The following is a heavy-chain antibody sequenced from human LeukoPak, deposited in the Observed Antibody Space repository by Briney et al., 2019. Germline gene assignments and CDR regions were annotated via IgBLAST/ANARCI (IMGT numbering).Heavy chain of an antibody. Sequence: GGSLRLSCEASGFTVSSNYMSWVRQAPGKGLEWVSVIYSGGSTYYADSVKGRLTISRDNSKNTLYLQMSGLRAEDTAVYYCARVPSRRDYGIDYWGQGTLVTVSS. CDR1: GFTVSSNY. V-gene: IGHV3-53*01. J-gene: IGHJ4*02. CDR2: IYSGGST. CDR3: ARVPSRRDYGIDY. D-gene: IGHD4-17*01.